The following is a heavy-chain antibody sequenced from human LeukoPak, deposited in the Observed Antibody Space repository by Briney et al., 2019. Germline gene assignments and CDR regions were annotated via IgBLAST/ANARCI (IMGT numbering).Heavy chain of an antibody. CDR1: GGSISSSSYY. Sequence: RPSETLSLTCTVSGGSISSSSYYWGRIRQPPGKGLEWIGSIYYSGSTYYNPSLKSRVTISVDTSKNQFSLKLGSVTAAATAVYNWAKRNSYYDISGFHYFDYWGQGTLVTVSS. V-gene: IGHV4-39*01. CDR3: AKRNSYYDISGFHYFDY. D-gene: IGHD3-22*01. J-gene: IGHJ4*02. CDR2: IYYSGST.